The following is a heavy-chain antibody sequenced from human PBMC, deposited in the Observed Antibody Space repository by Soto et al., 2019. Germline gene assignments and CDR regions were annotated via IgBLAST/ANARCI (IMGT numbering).Heavy chain of an antibody. Sequence: ASVKVSCKASGYTFTSYAMHWVRQAPGQRLEWMGWINAGNGNTKYSQKFQGRVTITRDTSASTAYMELSSLRSEDTAVYYCARTGGLTTMVRGVNTLYYYGMDVWGQGTTVTVSS. CDR3: ARTGGLTTMVRGVNTLYYYGMDV. V-gene: IGHV1-3*01. J-gene: IGHJ6*02. CDR1: GYTFTSYA. CDR2: INAGNGNT. D-gene: IGHD3-10*01.